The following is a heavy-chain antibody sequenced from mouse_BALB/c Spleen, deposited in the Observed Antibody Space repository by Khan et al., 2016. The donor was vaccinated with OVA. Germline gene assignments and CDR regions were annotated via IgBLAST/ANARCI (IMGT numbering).Heavy chain of an antibody. CDR3: WILL. CDR2: IRLKSDDYVT. CDR1: GFTFSNYW. J-gene: IGHJ2*01. V-gene: IGHV6-6*02. Sequence: EVKLEESGGGLVQPGGSMKLSCVASGFTFSNYWMNWVRQSPEKGLEWVAEIRLKSDDYVTYYAETVKGKFTISREESKSSVYLQMNNLRAEDTGMYYCWILLWGQGTTLTVSS.